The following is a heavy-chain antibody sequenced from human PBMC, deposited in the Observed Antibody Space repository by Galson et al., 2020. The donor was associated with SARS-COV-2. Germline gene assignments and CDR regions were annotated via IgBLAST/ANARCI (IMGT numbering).Heavy chain of an antibody. J-gene: IGHJ4*02. CDR2: IYYSGST. V-gene: IGHV4-31*03. Sequence: SETLSLTCTVSGGSLSSGGYYWSWIRQHPGKGRQWIGYIYYSGSTYYNPSLKSRVTISVDTSKNQFSLKLSSVTAADTAVYYCARRREGYCSSTSCSYFDYWGQGTLVTVSS. CDR3: ARRREGYCSSTSCSYFDY. CDR1: GGSLSSGGYY. D-gene: IGHD2-2*01.